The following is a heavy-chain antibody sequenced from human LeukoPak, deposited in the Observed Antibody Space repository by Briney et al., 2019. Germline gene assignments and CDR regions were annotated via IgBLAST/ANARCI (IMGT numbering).Heavy chain of an antibody. CDR3: ARAPRHERGRYFDL. J-gene: IGHJ2*01. CDR1: GGSISSYY. V-gene: IGHV4-59*01. Sequence: SETLSLTCTVSGGSISSYYWSWIRQPPGKGLEWIGYIYYSGSTNYNPSLKSRVTISVDTSKNQFSLKLSSVTAADTAVYYCARAPRHERGRYFDLWGRGTLVTVSS. CDR2: IYYSGST. D-gene: IGHD1-26*01.